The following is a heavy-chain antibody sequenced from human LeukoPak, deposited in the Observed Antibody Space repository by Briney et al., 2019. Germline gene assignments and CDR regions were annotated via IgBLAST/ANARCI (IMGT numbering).Heavy chain of an antibody. J-gene: IGHJ4*02. CDR1: GFIFSNYS. D-gene: IGHD1-26*01. V-gene: IGHV3-21*01. Sequence: GGSLRLSCAASGFIFSNYSMNWVRQAPGKGLEWVSSISSDSNYIYYADSMQGRFTISRDNAENSLYLQMNSLRAEDTAVYYCATLRLGPTTNYWGLGTLVTVSS. CDR3: ATLRLGPTTNY. CDR2: ISSDSNYI.